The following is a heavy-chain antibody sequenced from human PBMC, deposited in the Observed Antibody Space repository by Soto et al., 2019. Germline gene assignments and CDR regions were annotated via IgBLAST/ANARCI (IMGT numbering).Heavy chain of an antibody. Sequence: QLQLQESGPGLVKPSQTLSLTCAVSGGSISSGGYSWRWIRQPPGKGLEWIGYIYHSGSTYYNPSLKSRVTIALDTSKDQFSLKLTSVTAADTAVYYCARAGGVGEMAADYWCQGTLITVSS. CDR1: GGSISSGGYS. CDR3: ARAGGVGEMAADY. J-gene: IGHJ4*02. CDR2: IYHSGST. D-gene: IGHD2-8*02. V-gene: IGHV4-30-2*01.